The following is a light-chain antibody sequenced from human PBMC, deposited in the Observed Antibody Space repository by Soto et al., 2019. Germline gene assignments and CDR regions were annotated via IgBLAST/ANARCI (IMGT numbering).Light chain of an antibody. CDR2: GAS. V-gene: IGKV3-20*01. Sequence: DIVLTQSPDTLSLSPGNRATLSCRASQSLTNSYIAWYQVKPGQAPRLLIYGASSRATGIPDRFSGSGSGTDFTLNISRMEHEDFAVYCCQQYGSSPLTFGGGTKVDIK. CDR3: QQYGSSPLT. J-gene: IGKJ4*01. CDR1: QSLTNSY.